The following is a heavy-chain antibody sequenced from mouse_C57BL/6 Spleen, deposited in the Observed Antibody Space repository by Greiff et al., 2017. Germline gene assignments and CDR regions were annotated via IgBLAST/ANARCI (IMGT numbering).Heavy chain of an antibody. V-gene: IGHV5-17*01. Sequence: EVKLVESGGGLVKPGGSLKLSCAASGFTFSDYGMHWVRQAPEKGLEWVAYISSGSSTLYYADTVKGRFTISRDNAKNTLFLQMTSLRSEDTAMYYCARSRDDYWGQGTTLTVSS. CDR2: ISSGSSTL. CDR1: GFTFSDYG. CDR3: ARSRDDY. J-gene: IGHJ2*01. D-gene: IGHD3-3*01.